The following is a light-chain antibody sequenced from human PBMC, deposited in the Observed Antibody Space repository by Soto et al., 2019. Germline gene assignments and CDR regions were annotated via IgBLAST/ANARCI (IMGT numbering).Light chain of an antibody. CDR1: QSVSSRY. CDR2: GAS. CDR3: QQYGSSPYT. V-gene: IGKV3-20*01. Sequence: EIVLTQSPGTLSLSPGEGATLSCRASQSVSSRYLGWYQQKLGQTPRLLIYGASNRATGIPDRFSGSGSGTDFTLTISRLEPEDCAVYYCQQYGSSPYTFGQGTKLEIK. J-gene: IGKJ2*01.